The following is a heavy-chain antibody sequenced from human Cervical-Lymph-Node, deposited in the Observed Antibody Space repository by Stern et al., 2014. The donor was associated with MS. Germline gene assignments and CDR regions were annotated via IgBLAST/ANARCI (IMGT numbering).Heavy chain of an antibody. V-gene: IGHV3-30*04. CDR3: AKVKWLHDLWSGYCDN. Sequence: QVQLVESGGSVVQPGKSLRLSCEASGFTFRNYSMQWVRQAPGTGLEWLGSLAYDGSQEFYADSLKGRFTISRDNSKNTLYLQMSSLRPEDTAVYYCAKVKWLHDLWSGYCDNWGQGTLVTVSS. D-gene: IGHD3-3*01. CDR2: LAYDGSQE. J-gene: IGHJ4*02. CDR1: GFTFRNYS.